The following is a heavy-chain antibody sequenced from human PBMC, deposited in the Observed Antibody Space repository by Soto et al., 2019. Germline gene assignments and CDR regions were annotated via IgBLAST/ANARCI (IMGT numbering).Heavy chain of an antibody. CDR1: GGSISSGGYS. Sequence: SSETLSLTCAVSGGSISSGGYSWSWIRQPPGKGLEWIGYIYHSGSTYYNPSLKSRVTISVDRSKNQFSLKLSSVTAADTAVYYCAMRSTPTPRGEFRDYWGQGTLVTVSS. CDR2: IYHSGST. J-gene: IGHJ4*02. CDR3: AMRSTPTPRGEFRDY. V-gene: IGHV4-30-2*01. D-gene: IGHD3-10*01.